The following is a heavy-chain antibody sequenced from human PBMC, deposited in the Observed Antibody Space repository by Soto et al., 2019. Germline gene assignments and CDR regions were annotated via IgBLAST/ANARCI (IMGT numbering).Heavy chain of an antibody. D-gene: IGHD5-12*01. Sequence: SLTCTVSGGSISSYYWSWIRQPPGKGLEWIGYIDYSGSIKYNPSLKGRVTISVDTSKNQFSLELSSVTAADTAVYCCARNPRGGYGTGPFDYWGQGTLVTVSS. CDR1: GGSISSYY. J-gene: IGHJ4*02. CDR2: IDYSGSI. CDR3: ARNPRGGYGTGPFDY. V-gene: IGHV4-59*01.